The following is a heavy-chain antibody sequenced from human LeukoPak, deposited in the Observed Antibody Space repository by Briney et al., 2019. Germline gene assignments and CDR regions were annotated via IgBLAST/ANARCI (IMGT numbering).Heavy chain of an antibody. V-gene: IGHV4-34*01. CDR1: GASLSTYY. J-gene: IGHJ4*02. D-gene: IGHD3-3*01. Sequence: SETLSLTCFVSGASLSTYYWSWIRQPPGKGLEWIGEINHSGSTNYNPSLKSRVTISVDTSKNQFSLKLSSVTAADTAVYYCARSAIMGFWSGYYLYWGQGTLVTVSS. CDR3: ARSAIMGFWSGYYLY. CDR2: INHSGST.